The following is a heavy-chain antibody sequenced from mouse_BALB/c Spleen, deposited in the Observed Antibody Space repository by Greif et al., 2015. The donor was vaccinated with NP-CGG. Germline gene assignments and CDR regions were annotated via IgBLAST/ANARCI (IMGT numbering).Heavy chain of an antibody. Sequence: VMLVESGPGLVQPSQSLSVTCTVSGFSLTSYGVHWVRQSPGKGLEWLGVIWSGGSTDYNAAFISRLSISTDNSKSQSFFKRYRLRPNEPAIYDCARTSRYAMDYCGQRTSVTGAS. V-gene: IGHV2-2*02. CDR1: GFSLTSYG. CDR2: IWSGGST. J-gene: IGHJ4*01. CDR3: ARTSRYAMDY.